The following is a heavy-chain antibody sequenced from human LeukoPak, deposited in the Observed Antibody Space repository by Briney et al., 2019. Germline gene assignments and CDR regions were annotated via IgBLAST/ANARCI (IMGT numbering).Heavy chain of an antibody. CDR3: ASLDSGYDDFDY. Sequence: SETLSLTCTVSGGSISSYYWSWIRQPPGKGLEWIGYIYNSGNSNYNPSLKSRVTISVDTSKNQFSLKLSSVTAADTAVYYCASLDSGYDDFDYWGQGTLVTVSS. CDR1: GGSISSYY. J-gene: IGHJ4*02. D-gene: IGHD5-12*01. V-gene: IGHV4-59*12. CDR2: IYNSGNS.